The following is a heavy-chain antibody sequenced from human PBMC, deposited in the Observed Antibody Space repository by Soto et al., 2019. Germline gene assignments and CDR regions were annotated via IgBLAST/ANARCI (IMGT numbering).Heavy chain of an antibody. CDR1: GGSFSGYY. D-gene: IGHD5-12*01. CDR2: INHSGST. Sequence: SETLSLTCAVYGGSFSGYYWSWIRQPPGKGLEWIGEINHSGSTNYNPSLKSRVTISVDTSKNQFSLKLSSVTAADTAVYYCARLDIVATMVFDYWGQGTLVTVSS. J-gene: IGHJ4*02. V-gene: IGHV4-34*01. CDR3: ARLDIVATMVFDY.